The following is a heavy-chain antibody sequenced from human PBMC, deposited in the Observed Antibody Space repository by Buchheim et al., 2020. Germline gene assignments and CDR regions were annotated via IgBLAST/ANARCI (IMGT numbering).Heavy chain of an antibody. CDR2: IYGNDTP. CDR3: ARDTSSPARADW. D-gene: IGHD3/OR15-3a*01. Sequence: EEKLVESGGGLVQPGGSLRLSCAASGFSVSSNYMNWVRQPPGKGLEWVSLIYGNDTPKYTNSAKGRFTISRDVSQNIVFLHMNRLRVEDTAVYYCARDTSSPARADWWGRGTL. V-gene: IGHV3-66*01. CDR1: GFSVSSNY. J-gene: IGHJ4*02.